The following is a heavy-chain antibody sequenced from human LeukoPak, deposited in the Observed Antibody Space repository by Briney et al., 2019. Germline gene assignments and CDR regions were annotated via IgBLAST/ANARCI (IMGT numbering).Heavy chain of an antibody. CDR2: INHSGST. J-gene: IGHJ4*02. D-gene: IGHD3-22*01. Sequence: SETLSLTCAVSGGSFSGYYWSWIRQPPGKGLEWIGEINHSGSTNYNPSLKSRVTIAVDTSKNQFSLRLSSATAADTAVYFCASLHSRGFPYYFDYWGQGTLVTVSS. CDR3: ASLHSRGFPYYFDY. CDR1: GGSFSGYY. V-gene: IGHV4-34*01.